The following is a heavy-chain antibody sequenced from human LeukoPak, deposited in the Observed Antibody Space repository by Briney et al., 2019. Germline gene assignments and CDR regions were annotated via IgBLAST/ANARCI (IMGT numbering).Heavy chain of an antibody. J-gene: IGHJ2*01. D-gene: IGHD2-8*01. CDR2: IYSGGST. CDR3: ARDSLPRVLFDL. CDR1: GFTISSNY. V-gene: IGHV3-66*01. Sequence: HSGGSLRLSCAASGFTISSNYMSWVRQAPGKGLEWVSVIYSGGSTYYADSVKGRFTISRDNSKNTLYLQMNSLRAEDTAVYYCARDSLPRVLFDLWGRGTLVTVSS.